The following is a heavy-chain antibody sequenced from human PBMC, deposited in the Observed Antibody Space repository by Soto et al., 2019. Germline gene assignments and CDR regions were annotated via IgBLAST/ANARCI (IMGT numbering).Heavy chain of an antibody. J-gene: IGHJ6*02. CDR1: GYTFTKYW. Sequence: XESLKVSCKTSGYTFTKYWIGLVLKMPGKGLEWMGIIYPGDSDTRYSPSFQGQVSFSVDKSSDTVYLQWNSLKASDTAMYYCARVGGVIVSYFGMDVWGQGTTVTVSS. V-gene: IGHV5-51*01. CDR2: IYPGDSDT. D-gene: IGHD3-10*01. CDR3: ARVGGVIVSYFGMDV.